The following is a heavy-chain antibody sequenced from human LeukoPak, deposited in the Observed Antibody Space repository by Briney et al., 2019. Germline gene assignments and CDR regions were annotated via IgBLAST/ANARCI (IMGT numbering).Heavy chain of an antibody. CDR3: ATVEVGTVDVFDI. J-gene: IGHJ3*02. CDR2: FYTGGST. Sequence: PSETLSLTCTVSGGSVTNYHWSWIRQPAGKGLEWIARFYTGGSTTYNPSLNGRATVSVDTSMNHFSLKLTSVTAADTAIYYCATVEVGTVDVFDIWGQGTMVTVSS. D-gene: IGHD1-26*01. CDR1: GGSVTNYH. V-gene: IGHV4-4*07.